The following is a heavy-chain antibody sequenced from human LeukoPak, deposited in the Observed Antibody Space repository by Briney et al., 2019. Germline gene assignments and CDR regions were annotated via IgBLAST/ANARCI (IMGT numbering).Heavy chain of an antibody. J-gene: IGHJ3*02. Sequence: SVKVSCKASGGTFSSYAISWVRQAPGQGLEWVGGIIPIFGTANYAQKFQGRVTITADKSTSTAYMELSSLRSEDTAVYYCARGTSSNYDILTGYYNVRQDAFDIWGQGTMVTVSS. CDR2: IIPIFGTA. D-gene: IGHD3-9*01. CDR3: ARGTSSNYDILTGYYNVRQDAFDI. V-gene: IGHV1-69*06. CDR1: GGTFSSYA.